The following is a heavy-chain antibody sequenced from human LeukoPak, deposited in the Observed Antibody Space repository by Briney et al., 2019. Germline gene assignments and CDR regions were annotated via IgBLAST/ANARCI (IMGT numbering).Heavy chain of an antibody. CDR2: INGDGSGP. Sequence: GGSLRLSCAASGFTFSRYWMHWVRQAPGKGLVWVSRINGDGSGPTYADSVKGRFTISRDNGKNTLYLQMNSLRAEDMAVYYCATRADIAVVPAALMDVWGKGTTVTVSS. CDR1: GFTFSRYW. CDR3: ATRADIAVVPAALMDV. D-gene: IGHD2-2*01. V-gene: IGHV3-74*01. J-gene: IGHJ6*04.